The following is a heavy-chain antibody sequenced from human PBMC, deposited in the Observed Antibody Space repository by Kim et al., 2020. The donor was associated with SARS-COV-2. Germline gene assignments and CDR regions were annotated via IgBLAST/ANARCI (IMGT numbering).Heavy chain of an antibody. D-gene: IGHD2-2*02. J-gene: IGHJ4*02. CDR3: AKDRGVVPAAIQDY. Sequence: ADTVKGRFTISRDNSKNTLYLQMNRLRAEDTAVYYCAKDRGVVPAAIQDYWGQGTLVTVSS. V-gene: IGHV3-23*01.